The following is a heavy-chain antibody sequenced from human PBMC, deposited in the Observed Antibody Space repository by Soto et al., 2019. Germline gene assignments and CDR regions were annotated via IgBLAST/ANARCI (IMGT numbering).Heavy chain of an antibody. V-gene: IGHV3-30*18. CDR1: GFTFSSYG. J-gene: IGHJ4*02. D-gene: IGHD5-12*01. CDR3: AKDTLRGYDLFDY. CDR2: ISYDGSNK. Sequence: GGSLRLSXAASGFTFSSYGMHWVRQAPGKGLEWVAVISYDGSNKYYADSVKGRFTISRDNSKNTLYLQMNSLRAEDTAVYYCAKDTLRGYDLFDYWGQGTLVTVSS.